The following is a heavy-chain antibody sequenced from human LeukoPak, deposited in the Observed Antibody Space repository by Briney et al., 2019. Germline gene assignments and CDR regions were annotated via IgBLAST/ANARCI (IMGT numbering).Heavy chain of an antibody. V-gene: IGHV4-30-4*01. CDR2: IYYGGST. CDR1: GGSISSGDYY. CDR3: ARAVYGYYDSSGYFYDY. Sequence: SQTLSLTCTVSGGSISSGDYYWSWIRQPPGKGLEWIGYIYYGGSTYYNPSLKSRVTISVDTSKNQFSLKLSSVTAADTAVYYCARAVYGYYDSSGYFYDYWGQGTLVTVSS. J-gene: IGHJ4*02. D-gene: IGHD3-22*01.